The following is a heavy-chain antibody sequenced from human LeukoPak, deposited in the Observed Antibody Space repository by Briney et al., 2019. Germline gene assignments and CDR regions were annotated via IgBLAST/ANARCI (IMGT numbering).Heavy chain of an antibody. CDR2: IYIGGST. V-gene: IGHV4-61*02. D-gene: IGHD3/OR15-3a*01. Sequence: SQTLSLTCTVSGGSISSGSYYWSWIRQPAGKGLEWIGRIYIGGSTNYNPSLNTRVTISVDTSENQFALKLSSVTAADTAVYYCASSRDSHYYYYGMDVWGQGTTVTVSS. CDR3: ASSRDSHYYYYGMDV. CDR1: GGSISSGSYY. J-gene: IGHJ6*02.